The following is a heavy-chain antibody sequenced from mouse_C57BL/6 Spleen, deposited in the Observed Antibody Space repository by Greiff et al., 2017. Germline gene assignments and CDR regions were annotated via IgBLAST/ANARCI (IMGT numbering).Heavy chain of an antibody. V-gene: IGHV3-6*01. J-gene: IGHJ4*01. CDR2: ISYDGRN. Sequence: EVKLQASGPCLVQPSQSLPLTCSVTGYSITSGYYWNWIRQFPGNKLEWMGYISYDGRNNYNPSPKNRISITRDTSKNQFFLKLNSVTTEDTATYYCAAYDYDVEYYAMDYWGQGTSVTVSS. CDR3: AAYDYDVEYYAMDY. D-gene: IGHD2-4*01. CDR1: GYSITSGYY.